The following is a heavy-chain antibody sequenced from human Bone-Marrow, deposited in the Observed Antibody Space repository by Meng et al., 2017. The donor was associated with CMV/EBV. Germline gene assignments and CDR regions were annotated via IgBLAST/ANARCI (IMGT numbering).Heavy chain of an antibody. CDR1: GFTFSTYS. V-gene: IGHV3-21*01. J-gene: IGHJ4*02. CDR3: ARGPGAYCSSTSCYHFDY. CDR2: ITSSSSYI. D-gene: IGHD2-2*01. Sequence: GGSLRLSCSASGFTFSTYSMNWVRLAPGKGLEWVSSITSSSSYIYYADSVKGRFTISRDNAKNSLFLQMNSLRAEDTAVYYCARGPGAYCSSTSCYHFDYWGQGPRVTGSS.